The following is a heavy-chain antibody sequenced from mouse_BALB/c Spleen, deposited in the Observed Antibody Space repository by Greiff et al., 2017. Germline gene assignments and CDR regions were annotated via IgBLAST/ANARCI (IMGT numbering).Heavy chain of an antibody. D-gene: IGHD1-1*02. CDR2: INPSTGYT. Sequence: VQLQQSGAELAKPGASVKMSCKASGYTFTSYWMHWVKQRPGQGLEWIGYINPSTGYTEYNQKFKDKATLTADKSSSTAYMQLSSLTSEDSAVYYWARWWLTLDYWGQGTTLTVSA. CDR3: ARWWLTLDY. V-gene: IGHV1-7*01. CDR1: GYTFTSYW. J-gene: IGHJ2*01.